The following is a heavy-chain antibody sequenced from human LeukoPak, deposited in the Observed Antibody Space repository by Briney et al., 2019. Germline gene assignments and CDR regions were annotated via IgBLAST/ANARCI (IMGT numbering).Heavy chain of an antibody. J-gene: IGHJ4*02. V-gene: IGHV3-23*01. CDR3: FSFGYDY. CDR2: ISDSGDST. CDR1: GFTVSSNY. Sequence: GGSLRLSCAASGFTVSSNYMSWVRQAPGKGLAWVSSISDSGDSTYYAHSVKGRFTISRDNSKNTLYLQMNSLRGEDTAVYYCFSFGYDYWGQGTLVSVSS. D-gene: IGHD3-16*01.